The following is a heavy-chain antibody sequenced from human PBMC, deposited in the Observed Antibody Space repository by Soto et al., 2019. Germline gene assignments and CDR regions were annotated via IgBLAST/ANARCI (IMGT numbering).Heavy chain of an antibody. Sequence: SETLSLTCTVSGGSVFSSAYCFFCIRQPPGKGLEYIGNIYYTGTTTYNAALKSRVTISVDRSKNQISLRLTSVTAADTAVYYCARREYATSPLDPRGQGTLVTVSS. J-gene: IGHJ5*02. D-gene: IGHD2-2*01. CDR2: IYYTGTT. CDR3: ARREYATSPLDP. V-gene: IGHV4-39*01. CDR1: GGSVFSSAYC.